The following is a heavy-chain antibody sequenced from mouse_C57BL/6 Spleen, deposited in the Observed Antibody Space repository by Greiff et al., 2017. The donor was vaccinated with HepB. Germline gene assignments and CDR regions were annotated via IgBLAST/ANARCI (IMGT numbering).Heavy chain of an antibody. J-gene: IGHJ2*01. CDR3: ASALFDY. CDR1: GFSFSSYA. CDR2: ISDGGSYT. V-gene: IGHV5-4*03. Sequence: EVKLVESGGGLVKSGGSLKLSCAASGFSFSSYAMSWVRQTPEKRLEWVATISDGGSYTYYPDNVKGRFTISRDNAKNNLYLQMSHLKSEDTAMYYYASALFDYWGQGTTLTVSS.